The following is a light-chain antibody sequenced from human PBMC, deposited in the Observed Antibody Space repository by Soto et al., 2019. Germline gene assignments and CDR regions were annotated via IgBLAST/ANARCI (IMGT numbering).Light chain of an antibody. CDR3: QQYKSDFPT. J-gene: IGKJ1*01. CDR2: DGS. Sequence: TQSPSTLSASVGDRVTVTCRASQTIFSWLAWFQQKPGKAPKLLIYDGSTLESGVPSRFTGSGSGTEFTLTISSLQPDDFATYICQQYKSDFPTFGQGTKVDIK. CDR1: QTIFSW. V-gene: IGKV1-5*01.